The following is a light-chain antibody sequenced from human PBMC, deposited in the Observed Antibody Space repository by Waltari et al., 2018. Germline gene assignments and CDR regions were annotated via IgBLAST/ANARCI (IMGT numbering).Light chain of an antibody. Sequence: QSALTQPASGSGSPGQSITISCTGTSSDGGGYTYVSWYQQHPGKAPKLMIYEVSNRPSGVSNRFSGSKSGNTASLTISGLQAEDEADYYCSSYTSSSTLVFGTGTKVTVL. J-gene: IGLJ1*01. CDR1: SSDGGGYTY. CDR2: EVS. CDR3: SSYTSSSTLV. V-gene: IGLV2-14*01.